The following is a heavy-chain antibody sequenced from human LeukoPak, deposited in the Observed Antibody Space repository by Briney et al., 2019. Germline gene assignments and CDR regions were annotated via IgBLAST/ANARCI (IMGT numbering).Heavy chain of an antibody. CDR3: ARAPASGYSILN. J-gene: IGHJ4*02. V-gene: IGHV4-39*07. D-gene: IGHD6-13*01. CDR2: IYYSGNT. Sequence: SETLSLTCTVSGGSISSSAYYWGWIRQPPGKGLEWIGSIYYSGNTYYNPSLKSRVTISVDTSKNQFSLKLSSVTAADTAVYYCARAPASGYSILNWGQGTLVTVSS. CDR1: GGSISSSAYY.